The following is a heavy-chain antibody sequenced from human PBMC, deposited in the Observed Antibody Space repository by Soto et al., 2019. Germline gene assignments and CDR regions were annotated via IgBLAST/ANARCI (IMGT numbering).Heavy chain of an antibody. V-gene: IGHV3-23*01. CDR3: ARSFDIVVVPAASVPYAFDI. Sequence: GGSLRLSCAASGFTFNNYAMGWVRQAPGKGLEWVSAITGSGSDTYYLDSVKGRFTISRDNSKNTLYLQMGSLRAEDMAVYYCARSFDIVVVPAASVPYAFDIWGQGTMVTVSS. D-gene: IGHD2-2*01. J-gene: IGHJ3*02. CDR2: ITGSGSDT. CDR1: GFTFNNYA.